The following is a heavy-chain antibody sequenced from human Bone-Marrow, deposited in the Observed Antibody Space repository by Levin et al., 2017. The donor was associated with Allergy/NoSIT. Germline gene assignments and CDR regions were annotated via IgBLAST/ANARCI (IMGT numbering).Heavy chain of an antibody. D-gene: IGHD1-1*01. CDR3: VRGETLGTTPGFDY. V-gene: IGHV3-21*01. J-gene: IGHJ4*02. CDR1: GFTFSSWA. Sequence: PGGSLRLSCAASGFTFSSWAMNWVRQAPGKGLEWVSSINTGSDYIYYADSVKGRFTISRDNAENSLYLQVSSLRAEDTAVYYCVRGETLGTTPGFDYWGQGTLVTVSS. CDR2: INTGSDYI.